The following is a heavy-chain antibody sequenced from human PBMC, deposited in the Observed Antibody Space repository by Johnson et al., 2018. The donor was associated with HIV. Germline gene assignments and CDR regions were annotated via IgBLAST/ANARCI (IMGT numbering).Heavy chain of an antibody. D-gene: IGHD6-19*01. CDR1: GFTFSSYW. Sequence: MLLVESGGGLVQPGGSLRLSCAASGFTFSSYWMSWVRQAPGKGLEWVSVIYSGGSTYYADSVKGRFTISRDNSNNTLYLQMNSLRAEDTAVYYCARHKAVADAFDIWGQGTVVTVSS. CDR2: IYSGGST. J-gene: IGHJ3*02. CDR3: ARHKAVADAFDI. V-gene: IGHV3-66*04.